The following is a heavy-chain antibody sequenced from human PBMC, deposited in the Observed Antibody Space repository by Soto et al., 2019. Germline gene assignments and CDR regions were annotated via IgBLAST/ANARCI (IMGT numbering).Heavy chain of an antibody. CDR1: GYTFTSYG. CDR3: ARDPGCIVGEPRCGMDV. V-gene: IGHV1-18*04. CDR2: ISAYNGNT. J-gene: IGHJ6*02. D-gene: IGHD1-26*01. Sequence: QVQLVQSGAEVKKPGASVKVSCKASGYTFTSYGISWVRQAPGQGLEWMGWISAYNGNTNYAQKLQGRVTMTTDTSTSTAYMELRSLRSDDTSVYYCARDPGCIVGEPRCGMDVWGQGTTVTVSS.